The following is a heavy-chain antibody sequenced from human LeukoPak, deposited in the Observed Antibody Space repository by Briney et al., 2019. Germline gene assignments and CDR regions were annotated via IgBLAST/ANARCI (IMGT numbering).Heavy chain of an antibody. V-gene: IGHV4-61*02. D-gene: IGHD3/OR15-3a*01. CDR3: ARGALDYYFDY. J-gene: IGHJ4*02. CDR2: IYTSGST. Sequence: SETLSLTCTVSGGSISSSSYYWGWIRQPAGKGLEWIGRIYTSGSTNYNPSLKSRVTMSVDTSKNQFSLKLSSVTAADTAVYYCARGALDYYFDYWGQGTLVTVSS. CDR1: GGSISSSSYY.